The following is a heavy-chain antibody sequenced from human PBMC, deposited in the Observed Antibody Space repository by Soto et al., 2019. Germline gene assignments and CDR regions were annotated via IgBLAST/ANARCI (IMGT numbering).Heavy chain of an antibody. Sequence: QVQLQESGPGRVKPSQTLSLTCTVSGGSISSGGYYWSWIRQHPGKGLEWIGYIYYRGSTYYNPSSKSGVTISVDPSKNQFALKLSSVTAADTAEYYCAREGRGYSRGFVYWGQGSLVTVSS. D-gene: IGHD3-22*01. CDR1: GGSISSGGYY. J-gene: IGHJ4*02. CDR2: IYYRGST. CDR3: AREGRGYSRGFVY. V-gene: IGHV4-31*03.